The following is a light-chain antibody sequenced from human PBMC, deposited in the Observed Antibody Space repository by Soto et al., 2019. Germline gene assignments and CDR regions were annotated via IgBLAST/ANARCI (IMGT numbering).Light chain of an antibody. CDR1: QIVGRDY. J-gene: IGKJ5*01. V-gene: IGKV3-20*01. CDR2: DAS. Sequence: ENVLTQSPGTLSLSPGERATLSCRASQIVGRDYLAWFQQKPGQAPRLLIHDASRRATGIPDRFSGSGSGTDFTLTINRLEPEDFAIYYCQQYASSPITFGQGSRVDIE. CDR3: QQYASSPIT.